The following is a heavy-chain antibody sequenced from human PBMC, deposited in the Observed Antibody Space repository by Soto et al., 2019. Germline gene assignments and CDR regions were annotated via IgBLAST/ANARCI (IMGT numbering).Heavy chain of an antibody. V-gene: IGHV1-18*01. CDR3: ARDQATFPGSYYYGMDV. J-gene: IGHJ6*02. CDR2: ISAHTGNT. Sequence: ASVKVSCKTSGYTFTNYGISWVRQAPGQGLEWMGWISAHTGNTNYAQKFQGRVTMTTDTSTSTAYMELRSLRSDDTAVYYCARDQATFPGSYYYGMDVWGQGTTVTVSS. CDR1: GYTFTNYG. D-gene: IGHD5-12*01.